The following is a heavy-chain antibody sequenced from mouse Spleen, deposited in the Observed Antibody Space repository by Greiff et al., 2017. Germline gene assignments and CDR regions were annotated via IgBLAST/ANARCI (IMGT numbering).Heavy chain of an antibody. CDR2: INPYNGDT. V-gene: IGHV1-37*01. D-gene: IGHD2-4*01. Sequence: EVQRVESGPELVMPGASVKISCKASGYSFTDYFMNWVKQSHGKSLEWIGRINPYNGDTFYNQMFKGKATLTVDKSSSTAHMELLSLTSEDFAVYYCASSDYDYDGLTYWGQGTLVTVSA. CDR3: ASSDYDYDGLTY. J-gene: IGHJ3*01. CDR1: GYSFTDYF.